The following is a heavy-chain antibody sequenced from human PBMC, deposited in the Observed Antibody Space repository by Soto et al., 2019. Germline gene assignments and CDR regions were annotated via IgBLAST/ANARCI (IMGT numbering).Heavy chain of an antibody. Sequence: PGGSLRLSCAASGFTFSSYGMHWVRQAPGKGLEWVAVIWYDGSNKYYADSVKGRFTISRDNSKNTLYLQMNSLRAEDTAVYYFARGDLYYYGMAVWGQGTTVTVSS. J-gene: IGHJ6*02. CDR3: ARGDLYYYGMAV. V-gene: IGHV3-33*01. CDR2: IWYDGSNK. CDR1: GFTFSSYG.